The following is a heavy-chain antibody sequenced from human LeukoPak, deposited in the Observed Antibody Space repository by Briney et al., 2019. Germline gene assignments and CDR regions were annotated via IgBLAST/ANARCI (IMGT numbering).Heavy chain of an antibody. CDR1: GFTFSSYW. CDR2: INSDGSST. CDR3: ARAKYCSGGSCYFGGFDY. V-gene: IGHV3-74*01. Sequence: GGSLRLSCAASGFTFSSYWMHWVRQAPGKGLVWVSRINSDGSSTSYADSVKGRFTISRDNAKNTLYLQMNSLRAEDTAVYYCARAKYCSGGSCYFGGFDYWGQGTLVTVSS. J-gene: IGHJ4*02. D-gene: IGHD2-15*01.